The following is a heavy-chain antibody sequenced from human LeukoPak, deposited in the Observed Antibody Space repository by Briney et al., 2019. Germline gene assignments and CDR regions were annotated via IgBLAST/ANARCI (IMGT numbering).Heavy chain of an antibody. CDR3: ARPGYSSSWSAFDI. CDR2: ITSSGSTI. D-gene: IGHD6-13*01. V-gene: IGHV3-48*03. CDR1: GFTFSSYA. J-gene: IGHJ3*02. Sequence: GGSLRLSCAASGFTFSSYAMSCVRQAPGKGLEWVSHITSSGSTIYYADSVKGRFTISRDNAKNSLYLQMNSLRAEDTAVYYCARPGYSSSWSAFDIWGQGTMVTVSS.